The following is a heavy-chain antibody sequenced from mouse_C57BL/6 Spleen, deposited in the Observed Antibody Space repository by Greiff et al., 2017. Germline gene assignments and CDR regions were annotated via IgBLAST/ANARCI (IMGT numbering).Heavy chain of an antibody. CDR1: GYTFTSYW. CDR2: IYPSDSYT. Sequence: VQLQQPGAELVRPGASVKLSCKASGYTFTSYWMPWVKQRPGQGLEWIGVIYPSDSYTNYNQKFKGKATLTVDTSSSTAYMQLSSLTSEDSAVYYSAKKGVVLYYFDYWGQGTTLTVSS. J-gene: IGHJ2*01. D-gene: IGHD1-3*01. V-gene: IGHV1-59*01. CDR3: AKKGVVLYYFDY.